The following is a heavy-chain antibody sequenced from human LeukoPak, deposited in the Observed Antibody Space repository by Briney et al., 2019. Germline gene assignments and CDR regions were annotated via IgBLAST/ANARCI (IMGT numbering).Heavy chain of an antibody. CDR1: GGSISSGGYY. Sequence: SETLSLTCTVSGGSISSGGYYWSWIRQHPGKGLEWIGYIYYSGSTYYNPSLRSRVTISVDTSKNQFSLKLSSVTAADTAVYYCARDGGSYSLDYWGQGTLVTVSS. D-gene: IGHD1-26*01. J-gene: IGHJ4*02. V-gene: IGHV4-31*03. CDR3: ARDGGSYSLDY. CDR2: IYYSGST.